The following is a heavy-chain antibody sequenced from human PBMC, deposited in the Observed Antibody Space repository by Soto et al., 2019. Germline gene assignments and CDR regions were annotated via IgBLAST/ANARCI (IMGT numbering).Heavy chain of an antibody. J-gene: IGHJ3*02. CDR3: ARGLVVAATDAFAI. D-gene: IGHD2-15*01. Sequence: PSETLSLTCTVSGGSLSSYYWSWIRQPPGKGLEWIGYIYYSGTTNYNPSLKSRVTISVDTSKNQFSLKLSPVTAADTAVYYCARGLVVAATDAFAIWGQGTMVTVSS. CDR2: IYYSGTT. CDR1: GGSLSSYY. V-gene: IGHV4-59*01.